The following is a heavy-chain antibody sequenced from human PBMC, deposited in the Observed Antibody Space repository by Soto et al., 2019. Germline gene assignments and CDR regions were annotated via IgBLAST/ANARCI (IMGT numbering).Heavy chain of an antibody. Sequence: QVQLVESGGGVVQPGRSLRLSCAASGFTFRGYGMHWVRQAPGRGLEWVALISYDGSIKYYADSVRGRFTISRDNSENTLYLQMNSLRAEDTAVYYCANSEYSRYKNIDVWGQGTTVTVSS. J-gene: IGHJ6*02. CDR2: ISYDGSIK. V-gene: IGHV3-30*18. CDR1: GFTFRGYG. D-gene: IGHD5-18*01. CDR3: ANSEYSRYKNIDV.